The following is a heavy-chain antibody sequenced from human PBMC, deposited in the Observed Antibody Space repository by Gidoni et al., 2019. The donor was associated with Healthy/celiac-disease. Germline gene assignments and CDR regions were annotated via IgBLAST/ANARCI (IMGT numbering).Heavy chain of an antibody. CDR3: ARESGEWELPVTSGYWYFDL. Sequence: EVQLVESGGGLVQPGGSLRLSCAASGFTFSSYGTPWVRQAPGKGLVWVSRIKSDGSSTSYADSVKGRFTIYRDNAKNTLYLQMNSLRAEDTAVYYCARESGEWELPVTSGYWYFDLWGRGTLVTVSS. CDR1: GFTFSSYG. V-gene: IGHV3-74*01. J-gene: IGHJ2*01. CDR2: IKSDGSST. D-gene: IGHD1-26*01.